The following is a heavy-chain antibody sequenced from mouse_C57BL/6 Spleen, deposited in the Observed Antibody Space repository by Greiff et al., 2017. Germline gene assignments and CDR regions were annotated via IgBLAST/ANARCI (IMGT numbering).Heavy chain of an antibody. Sequence: VQLQQSGAELVKPGASVKMSCKASGYTFTSYWITWVKQRPGQGLEWIGDIYPGSGSTNYNEKFKSKATLTVDTSSSTAYMQLSSLTSEGSAVYYCARRYSNYLAYWGQGTTLTVSS. D-gene: IGHD2-5*01. J-gene: IGHJ2*01. V-gene: IGHV1-55*01. CDR2: IYPGSGST. CDR3: ARRYSNYLAY. CDR1: GYTFTSYW.